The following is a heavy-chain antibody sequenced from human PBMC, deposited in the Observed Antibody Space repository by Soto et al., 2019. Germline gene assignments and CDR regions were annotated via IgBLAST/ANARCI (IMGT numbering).Heavy chain of an antibody. CDR3: ARRKGYDSSTYYFDY. V-gene: IGHV4-39*01. Sequence: LSLTCTVSGGSISSTTHYWGWIRQSPGKGLEWIGSVYYNGNMYYNPSPKSRVTMSVDTSKNQFSLDLRSVTAADTAVYYCARRKGYDSSTYYFDYWGQGILVTVSS. CDR1: GGSISSTTHY. CDR2: VYYNGNM. D-gene: IGHD3-22*01. J-gene: IGHJ4*02.